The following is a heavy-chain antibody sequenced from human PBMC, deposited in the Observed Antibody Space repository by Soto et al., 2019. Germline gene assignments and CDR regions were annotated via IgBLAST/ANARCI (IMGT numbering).Heavy chain of an antibody. Sequence: DVQLLDSGGGLVQPGGSLRLSRAASGFIFSNYVMSWVRQTPGKGLEWVSGISGRGDNTYYADSVKGRFTVSRDNSKNTLYLQMDSLRAEDTAVYYCAKTPLRVGPIDYWGQGTLVTVSS. J-gene: IGHJ4*02. CDR2: ISGRGDNT. D-gene: IGHD2-15*01. CDR3: AKTPLRVGPIDY. V-gene: IGHV3-23*01. CDR1: GFIFSNYV.